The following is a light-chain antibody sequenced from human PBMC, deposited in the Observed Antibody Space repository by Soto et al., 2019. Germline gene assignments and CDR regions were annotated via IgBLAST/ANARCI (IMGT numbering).Light chain of an antibody. CDR3: CSYAGSYTS. V-gene: IGLV2-11*01. J-gene: IGLJ3*02. CDR1: SSDVGGYNY. CDR2: DVN. Sequence: QSVLTQPRSVSGSPGQSVTISCTGTSSDVGGYNYVSWYQQHPGKAPTLMIYDVNKRPSGVPDRFSGSKSGNTASLTISGIQAEDEADYYCCSYAGSYTSFGGGTKLT.